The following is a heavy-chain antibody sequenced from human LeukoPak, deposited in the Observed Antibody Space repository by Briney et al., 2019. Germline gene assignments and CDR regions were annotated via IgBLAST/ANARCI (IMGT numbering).Heavy chain of an antibody. CDR1: GGSISSGGHS. Sequence: SQTLSLTCTVSGGSISSGGHSWSWIRQPPGKGLEWIGYIYHSGSGSTYYNPSLKSRVTISVDTSKNQFSLKLSSVTAADTAVYYCARELTGGIDPWGQGTLVTVSS. CDR2: IYHSGSGST. D-gene: IGHD7-27*01. CDR3: ARELTGGIDP. J-gene: IGHJ5*02. V-gene: IGHV4-30-2*05.